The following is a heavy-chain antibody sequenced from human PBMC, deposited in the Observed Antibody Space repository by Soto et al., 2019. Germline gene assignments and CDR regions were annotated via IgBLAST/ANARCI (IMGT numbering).Heavy chain of an antibody. J-gene: IGHJ4*02. CDR2: IYHSGTT. CDR3: ARYDDYGDDGYFDY. D-gene: IGHD4-17*01. Sequence: QVQLQESGPGLVKPSGTLSLTCAVSSGSISSSNWWSWVRQPPGKGLEWFGEIYHSGTTNYNPSLKSRVTISVDKSKNQCSLKMSSVTAADTAVYYCARYDDYGDDGYFDYWGQGTLVTVSS. CDR1: SGSISSSNW. V-gene: IGHV4-4*02.